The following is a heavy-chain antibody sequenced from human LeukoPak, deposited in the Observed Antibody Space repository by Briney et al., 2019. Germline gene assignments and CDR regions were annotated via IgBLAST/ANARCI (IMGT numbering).Heavy chain of an antibody. Sequence: GGSLRLSCAASGFTLSSYAMSWVRQAPGKGLEWVAHIKQDGSEKYYVDSVKGRFTISRDNAKNSLYLQMNSLRAEDTAVYYCARDGITMIRGVTVFDIWGQGTMVTVSS. CDR2: IKQDGSEK. D-gene: IGHD3-10*01. J-gene: IGHJ3*02. CDR3: ARDGITMIRGVTVFDI. CDR1: GFTLSSYA. V-gene: IGHV3-7*01.